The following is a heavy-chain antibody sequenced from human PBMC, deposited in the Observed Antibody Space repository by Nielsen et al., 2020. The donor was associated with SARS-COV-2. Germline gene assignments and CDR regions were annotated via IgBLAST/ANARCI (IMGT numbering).Heavy chain of an antibody. J-gene: IGHJ4*02. CDR2: IYYSGCT. CDR1: GYSISSSNW. CDR3: ARTYDYYNSSRLDY. V-gene: IGHV4-28*01. D-gene: IGHD3-22*01. Sequence: SETLSLTCAVSGYSISSSNWWGWIRQPPGKGLEWIGYIYYSGCTYYNPSLKSRVTMSVDTSKNQFSLKLSSVTAVDTAVYYCARTYDYYNSSRLDYWGQGTLVTVSS.